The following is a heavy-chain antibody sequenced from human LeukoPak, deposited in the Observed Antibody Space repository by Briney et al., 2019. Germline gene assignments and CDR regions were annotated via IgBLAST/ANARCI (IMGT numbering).Heavy chain of an antibody. CDR2: IYYSGST. D-gene: IGHD3-9*01. CDR3: ARQPYYDILTGYYPYYYYYYMDV. CDR1: GGSISSSSYY. V-gene: IGHV4-39*01. Sequence: KPSETLSLTCTVPGGSISSSSYYWGWIRQPPGKGLEWIGSIYYSGSTYYNPSLKSRVTISVDTSKNQFSLKLSSVTAADTAVYYCARQPYYDILTGYYPYYYYYYMDVWGKGTTVTVSS. J-gene: IGHJ6*03.